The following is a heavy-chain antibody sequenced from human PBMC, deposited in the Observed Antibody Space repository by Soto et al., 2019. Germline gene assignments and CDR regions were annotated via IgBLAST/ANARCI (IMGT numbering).Heavy chain of an antibody. Sequence: PGGSLRLSCAASGFTFSSYGIHWVRQAPGKGLEWVAVISYDGSNKYYADSVKGRFTISRDNSKNTLYLQVNSLRAEDTAVYYCAKDLTAVYQTYYGMDVWGQGTTVTVSS. CDR3: AKDLTAVYQTYYGMDV. J-gene: IGHJ6*02. D-gene: IGHD2-2*01. CDR1: GFTFSSYG. CDR2: ISYDGSNK. V-gene: IGHV3-30*18.